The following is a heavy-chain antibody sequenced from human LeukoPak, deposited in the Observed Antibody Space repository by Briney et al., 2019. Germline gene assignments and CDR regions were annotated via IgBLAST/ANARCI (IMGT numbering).Heavy chain of an antibody. V-gene: IGHV3-43*02. J-gene: IGHJ6*03. CDR2: ISGDGGST. D-gene: IGHD2-2*01. Sequence: GGSLRLSCAASGFTFDDYAMHWVRQAPGKGLEWVSLISGDGGSTYYADSVKGRFTISRDNSKNSLYLQMNSLRTEDTALYYCAKDHASYYYYYYMDVWGNGTTVTVSS. CDR1: GFTFDDYA. CDR3: AKDHASYYYYYYMDV.